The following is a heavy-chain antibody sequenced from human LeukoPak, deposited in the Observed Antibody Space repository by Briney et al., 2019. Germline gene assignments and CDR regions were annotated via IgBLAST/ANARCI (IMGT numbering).Heavy chain of an antibody. J-gene: IGHJ4*02. CDR3: ARDHDYGPDY. CDR2: IKPDSGAT. V-gene: IGHV1-2*02. D-gene: IGHD4/OR15-4a*01. Sequence: RQAPGQGLEWMGWIKPDSGATNFAQNFQGRVTMTSDTSINTAYMELSSLTSDDTAMYYCARDHDYGPDYWGQGTLVTVSA.